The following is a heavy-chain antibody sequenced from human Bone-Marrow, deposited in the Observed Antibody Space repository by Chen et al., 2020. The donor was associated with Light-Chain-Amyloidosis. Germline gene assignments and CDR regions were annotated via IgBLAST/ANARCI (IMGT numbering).Heavy chain of an antibody. Sequence: EVQLVQSGAEVKKPGESLKISCKGSGYSFTSYWIGWVRQMPGKGLEWMGTIYPGDSDTRYSPSFQGQVTISANKSISTAYLQWRSLKASDTAMYYCARVRLIEDYYGSGGPDYWGQGTLVTVSS. CDR2: IYPGDSDT. D-gene: IGHD3-10*01. V-gene: IGHV5-51*01. J-gene: IGHJ4*02. CDR3: ARVRLIEDYYGSGGPDY. CDR1: GYSFTSYW.